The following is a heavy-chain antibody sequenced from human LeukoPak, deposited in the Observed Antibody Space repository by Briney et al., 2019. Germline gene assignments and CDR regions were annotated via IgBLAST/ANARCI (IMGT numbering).Heavy chain of an antibody. J-gene: IGHJ4*02. CDR3: ARVRQQPDY. V-gene: IGHV4-38-2*02. CDR2: IYHSGST. Sequence: PSETLSLTCTVSGYSISSGYYWGWIRQPPGKGLERIGSIYHSGSTYYNPSLKSRVTISVDTSKNQFSLKLSSVTAADTAVYYCARVRQQPDYWGQGTLVTVSS. CDR1: GYSISSGYY. D-gene: IGHD6-13*01.